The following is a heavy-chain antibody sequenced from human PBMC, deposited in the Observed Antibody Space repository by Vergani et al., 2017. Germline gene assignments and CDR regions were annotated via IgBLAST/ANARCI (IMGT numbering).Heavy chain of an antibody. J-gene: IGHJ6*03. CDR2: FDPEDGET. D-gene: IGHD2-2*01. V-gene: IGHV1-24*01. CDR1: GYTLTELS. CDR3: ATAPRYCSSTSCYWYYYMDV. Sequence: QVQLVQSGAEVKKPGASVKVSCKVSGYTLTELSMHWVRQAPGKGLEWMGGFDPEDGETIYAQKFQGRVTMTEDTSTDTAYMELSSRRSEDTAVYYCATAPRYCSSTSCYWYYYMDVWGKGTTVTVSS.